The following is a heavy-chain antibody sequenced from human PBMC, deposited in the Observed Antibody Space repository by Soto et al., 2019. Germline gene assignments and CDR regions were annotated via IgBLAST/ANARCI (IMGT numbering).Heavy chain of an antibody. CDR1: GFTFSSYT. D-gene: IGHD6-19*01. CDR3: ASWLPVAVAEVYYYYGMDA. V-gene: IGHV3-21*01. Sequence: GGSLRLSCAASGFTFSSYTMNWVRQAPGKGLEWVSSISSSSSYIYYADSVKGRFTISRDNAKNSLNLQMNSLKAEDTAVYYCASWLPVAVAEVYYYYGMDAWGQGTTVTVSS. J-gene: IGHJ6*02. CDR2: ISSSSSYI.